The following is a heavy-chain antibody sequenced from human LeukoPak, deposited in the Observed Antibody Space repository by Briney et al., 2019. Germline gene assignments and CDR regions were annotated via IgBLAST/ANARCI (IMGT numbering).Heavy chain of an antibody. CDR1: GFSFDDYA. CDR3: AKGGGGGNGWYLFH. CDR2: ITADGRNT. V-gene: IGHV3-43*02. Sequence: GGSLRLSCVGSGFSFDDYAMHWVRQVPGKGLEWVSLITADGRNTYYANFVKGRFTISRDNRKSSLYLQMNSLTVDDTAKYYCAKGGGGGNGWYLFHWGQGALVTVSS. D-gene: IGHD6-19*01. J-gene: IGHJ4*02.